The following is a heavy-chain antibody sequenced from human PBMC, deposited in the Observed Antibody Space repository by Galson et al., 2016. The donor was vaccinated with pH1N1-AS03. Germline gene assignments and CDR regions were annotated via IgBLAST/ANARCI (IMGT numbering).Heavy chain of an antibody. CDR2: ISGSGIST. Sequence: SLRLSCATSGFTFSSYAMFWVRQAPGKGLEWVSSISGSGISTYYADSVKGRFTISRDNSSNTVYLQMNSLRVEDTATYYCAKDQSHIIPLSGALSWGQGTLVTVSS. CDR1: GFTFSSYA. D-gene: IGHD3-3*01. CDR3: AKDQSHIIPLSGALS. V-gene: IGHV3-23*01. J-gene: IGHJ5*02.